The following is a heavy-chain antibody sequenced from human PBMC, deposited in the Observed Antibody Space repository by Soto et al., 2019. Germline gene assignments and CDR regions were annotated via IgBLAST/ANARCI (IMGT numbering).Heavy chain of an antibody. CDR2: IAVGSGYT. D-gene: IGHD2-8*01. CDR1: GFTFTSSA. J-gene: IGHJ4*02. Sequence: VASVKVSCKASGFTFTSSAFQWVRQARGQRLEWIGWIAVGSGYTNYAQRFQDRVILTRDMSTATTYMELSRLTSEDTAIYYCAADATAWQQMVPSDYWGQGTLVTVSS. CDR3: AADATAWQQMVPSDY. V-gene: IGHV1-58*01.